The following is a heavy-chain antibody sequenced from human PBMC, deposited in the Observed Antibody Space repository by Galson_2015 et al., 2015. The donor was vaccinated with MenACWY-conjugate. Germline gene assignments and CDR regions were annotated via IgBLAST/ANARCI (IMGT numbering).Heavy chain of an antibody. J-gene: IGHJ4*02. Sequence: SVKVSCKASGYTFTNYAMHWVRQAPGQRLEWMGWINNDNGNRKFSEKFQGRVTITRDTSASAGYMELSSLTSEDTAVYYCARDFNLGTDYWVQGTLVTVSS. CDR3: ARDFNLGTDY. CDR2: INNDNGNR. CDR1: GYTFTNYA. D-gene: IGHD7-27*01. V-gene: IGHV1-3*04.